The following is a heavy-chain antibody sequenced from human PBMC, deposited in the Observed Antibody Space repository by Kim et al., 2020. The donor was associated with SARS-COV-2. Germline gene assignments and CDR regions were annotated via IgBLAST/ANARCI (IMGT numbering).Heavy chain of an antibody. CDR3: ARLHHPTRWLGTYYFDY. CDR2: IYYSGST. V-gene: IGHV4-39*01. J-gene: IGHJ4*02. CDR1: GGSISSSSYY. D-gene: IGHD6-19*01. Sequence: SETLSLTCTVSGGSISSSSYYWGWIRQPPGKGLEWIGSIYYSGSTYYNPSLKSRVTISVDTSKNQFSLKLSSVTAADTAVYYCARLHHPTRWLGTYYFDYWGQGTLVTVSS.